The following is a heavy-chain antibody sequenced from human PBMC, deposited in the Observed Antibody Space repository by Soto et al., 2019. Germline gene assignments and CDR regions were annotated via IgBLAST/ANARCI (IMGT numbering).Heavy chain of an antibody. CDR3: ARLQYCSHGLCSRYSGPYDY. D-gene: IGHD2-8*01. Sequence: SETLSLTCSVSGDSLTNGNYYWTWIRQHPGKGLEWLGYIFYSGSTYYNPSLESRLTISVDTSKNQFSLKLRSVTAADTAVYYCARLQYCSHGLCSRYSGPYDYWGQGSLVTVS. J-gene: IGHJ4*02. CDR1: GDSLTNGNYY. V-gene: IGHV4-31*03. CDR2: IFYSGST.